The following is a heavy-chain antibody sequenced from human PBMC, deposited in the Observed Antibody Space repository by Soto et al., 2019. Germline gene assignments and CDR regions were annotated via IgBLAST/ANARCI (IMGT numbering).Heavy chain of an antibody. J-gene: IGHJ4*02. V-gene: IGHV3-33*01. CDR1: GFTFSSYG. CDR2: IWYDGSNK. CDR3: ARGFGVVTKIDY. D-gene: IGHD3-3*01. Sequence: GGSLRLSCAASGFTFSSYGMHWVRQAPGKGLEWVAVIWYDGSNKYYADSVKGRFTISRDNSKNTLYLQMNSLRAEDTAVYYCARGFGVVTKIDYWGQGTLVTVSS.